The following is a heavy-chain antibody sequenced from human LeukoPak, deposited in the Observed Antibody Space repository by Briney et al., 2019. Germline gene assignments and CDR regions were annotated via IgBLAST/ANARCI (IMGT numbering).Heavy chain of an antibody. CDR2: IYYSGST. CDR1: GGSISSSSYY. CDR3: ARHYGVYNWFDP. V-gene: IGHV4-39*01. Sequence: SETLSLTCTVSGGSISSSSYYWGWIRQPPGKGLEWIGSIYYSGSTYYNPSLKSRVTISVDTSKNQFSLKLSSVTAADTAVYYCARHYGVYNWFDPWGQGTLVTVSS. D-gene: IGHD4-17*01. J-gene: IGHJ5*02.